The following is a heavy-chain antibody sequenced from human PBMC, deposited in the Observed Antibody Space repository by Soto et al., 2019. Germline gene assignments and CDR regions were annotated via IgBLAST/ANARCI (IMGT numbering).Heavy chain of an antibody. J-gene: IGHJ5*02. Sequence: PSETLSLTCAVYGGSFSGYYWSWIRQPPGKGLEWIGEINHSGSTNYNPSLKSRVTISVDTSKNQFSLKLSSVTAADTAVYYCARGSLRYCSGGSCYSSWFDPWGQGTLVTVSS. CDR1: GGSFSGYY. V-gene: IGHV4-34*01. CDR3: ARGSLRYCSGGSCYSSWFDP. CDR2: INHSGST. D-gene: IGHD2-15*01.